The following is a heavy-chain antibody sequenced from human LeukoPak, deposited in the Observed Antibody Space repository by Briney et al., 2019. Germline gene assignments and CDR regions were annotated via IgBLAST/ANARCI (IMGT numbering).Heavy chain of an antibody. CDR3: ARDSEDTAMT. CDR2: ISSSSTII. V-gene: IGHV3-48*04. D-gene: IGHD5-18*01. CDR1: GFTFSSYS. Sequence: GGSLRLSCAASGFTFSSYSMNWVRQAPGKGLEWVSYISSSSTIIYYADSVKGRFTISRDNAKNSLYLQMNSLRVEDTAVYYCARDSEDTAMTWGQGTLVTVSS. J-gene: IGHJ4*02.